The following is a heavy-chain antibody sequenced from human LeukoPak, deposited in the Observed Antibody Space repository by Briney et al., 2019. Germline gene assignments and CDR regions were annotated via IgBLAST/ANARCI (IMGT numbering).Heavy chain of an antibody. Sequence: KTSETLSLTCSISGDSITTNSYWWGWTRQSPGKGLEWIGSIYSSGNSYYNPSLKTRATISPDTSKIQYSLRLTSVTAADTAIYYCARRGIWDLQIGNWFDPWGQGILVIVSS. J-gene: IGHJ5*02. V-gene: IGHV4-39*01. CDR1: GDSITTNSYW. CDR3: ARRGIWDLQIGNWFDP. D-gene: IGHD3-16*01. CDR2: IYSSGNS.